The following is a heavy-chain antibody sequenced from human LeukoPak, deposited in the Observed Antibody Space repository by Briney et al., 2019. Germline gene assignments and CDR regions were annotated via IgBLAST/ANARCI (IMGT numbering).Heavy chain of an antibody. CDR1: GYTFTGYY. Sequence: ASVKVSCKASGYTFTGYYLHWVRQAPGQGLEWVGWINPNSGVTNYVQKFQGRVSMTSDTSISTVYMELSRLRYDDTAVYFCSREDYWGQGTLVTVSS. CDR2: INPNSGVT. CDR3: SREDY. V-gene: IGHV1-2*02. J-gene: IGHJ4*02.